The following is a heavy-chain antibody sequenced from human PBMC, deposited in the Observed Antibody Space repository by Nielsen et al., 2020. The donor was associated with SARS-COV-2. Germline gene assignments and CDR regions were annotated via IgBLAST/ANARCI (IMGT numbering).Heavy chain of an antibody. CDR1: GGSVSSGSYY. CDR2: IYYSGST. V-gene: IGHV4-61*01. J-gene: IGHJ4*02. CDR3: ARWAALWYYFDY. Sequence: SETLSLTCTVSGGSVSSGSYYWSWIRQPPGKGLEWIGYIYYSGSTNYNPSLKSRVTLSVDTSKNQFSLKLSSVTAADTAVYYCARWAALWYYFDYWGQGTLVTVSS. D-gene: IGHD3-10*01.